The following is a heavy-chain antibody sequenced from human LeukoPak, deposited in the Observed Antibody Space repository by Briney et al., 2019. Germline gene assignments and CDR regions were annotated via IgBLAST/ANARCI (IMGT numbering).Heavy chain of an antibody. CDR3: ARVGSYGMDV. D-gene: IGHD3-10*01. Sequence: GGSLRLSCAASGFTFSSYWMNWARQAPGKGLEWVSYISTSSNTIYYADSVKGRFTISRGNAKNSLYLQMNDLRAEDTAVYYCARVGSYGMDVWGQGTTVTVSS. CDR1: GFTFSSYW. V-gene: IGHV3-48*01. J-gene: IGHJ6*02. CDR2: ISTSSNTI.